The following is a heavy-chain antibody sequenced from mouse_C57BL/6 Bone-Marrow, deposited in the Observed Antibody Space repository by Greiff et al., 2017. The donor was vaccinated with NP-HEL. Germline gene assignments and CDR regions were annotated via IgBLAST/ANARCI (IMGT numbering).Heavy chain of an antibody. CDR1: GYTFTSYW. J-gene: IGHJ1*03. V-gene: IGHV1-50*01. Sequence: VQLQQPGAELVKPGASVKLSCKASGYTFTSYWMQWVKQRPGQGLEWIGEIDPSDSYTNYNQKFKGKATLTVDTSSSTAYMQLSSLTSEDSAVYYCARSPYYYGSSLRYWYFDVWGTGTTVTVSS. CDR2: IDPSDSYT. CDR3: ARSPYYYGSSLRYWYFDV. D-gene: IGHD1-1*01.